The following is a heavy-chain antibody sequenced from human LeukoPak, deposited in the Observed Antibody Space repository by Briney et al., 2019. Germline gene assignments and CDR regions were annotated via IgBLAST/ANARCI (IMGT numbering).Heavy chain of an antibody. Sequence: PSETLSLTCTVSGGSISSSSYYWGWIRQPPGKGLEWIGSIYYSGSTYYNPSLKSRVTISVDTSKNQFSLKLSSVTAADTAVYYCARVGGGYGEDHFDYWGQGTLVTVSS. V-gene: IGHV4-39*07. CDR1: GGSISSSSYY. J-gene: IGHJ4*02. CDR3: ARVGGGYGEDHFDY. CDR2: IYYSGST. D-gene: IGHD5-12*01.